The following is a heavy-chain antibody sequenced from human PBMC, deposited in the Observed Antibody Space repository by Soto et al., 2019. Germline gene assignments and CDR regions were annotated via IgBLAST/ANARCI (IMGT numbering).Heavy chain of an antibody. CDR2: ISYDGSKK. Sequence: QVQLVESGGGVVQPGRSLRLTCAGSGFTFSSNGMHWVRQAPGKGLEWVALISYDGSKKYYADSVKGRFTISRDNSENTLYLQMNSLRAEDTAVYYCARWVGGSMYDNSGKYESWGHGTLVTVSS. CDR1: GFTFSSNG. V-gene: IGHV3-30*03. J-gene: IGHJ5*01. D-gene: IGHD3-22*01. CDR3: ARWVGGSMYDNSGKYES.